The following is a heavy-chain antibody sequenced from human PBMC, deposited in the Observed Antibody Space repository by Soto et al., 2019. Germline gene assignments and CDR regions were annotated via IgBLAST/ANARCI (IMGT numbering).Heavy chain of an antibody. Sequence: LRLSCAASGFTFNIYVMTWVRQAPGEGLEWVSSISRSGRGSAYYADSVKGRFTISRDNSENTLFLQMNNLRDEDTALYYCARGRYLDSSDYWVANLPFDHWGLGTLVTVSS. J-gene: IGHJ4*02. CDR1: GFTFNIYV. V-gene: IGHV3-23*01. CDR3: ARGRYLDSSDYWVANLPFDH. CDR2: ISRSGRGSA. D-gene: IGHD3-22*01.